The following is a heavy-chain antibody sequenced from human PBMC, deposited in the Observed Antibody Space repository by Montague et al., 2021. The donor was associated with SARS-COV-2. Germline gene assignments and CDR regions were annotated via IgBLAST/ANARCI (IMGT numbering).Heavy chain of an antibody. J-gene: IGHJ5*02. CDR3: TRVVVVVPASPAPTLFDP. D-gene: IGHD2-15*01. CDR1: GGSVSSRSHF. CDR2: IYATGSA. V-gene: IGHV4-61*09. Sequence: ILSLTCTVSGGSVSSRSHFWSWIRQPAGKGLEWIGHIYATGSAKYNPSLESRVTISVDTSNNQFSLRLNSVTAADTAVYYCTRVVVVVPASPAPTLFDPWGQGILVTVPS.